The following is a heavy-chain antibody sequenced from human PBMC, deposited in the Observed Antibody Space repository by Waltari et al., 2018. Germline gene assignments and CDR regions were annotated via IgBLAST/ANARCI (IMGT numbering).Heavy chain of an antibody. V-gene: IGHV1-58*01. Sequence: QMQLVQSGPEVTKPGTSVKVSCKASGFTLTSSAVQGVRQARGQRLEWIGWIVVGSGNTNYAQKFQERVTITRDMSTSTAYMELSSLRSEDTAVYYCETYYYGSGSYLYFDYWGQGTLVTVSS. CDR1: GFTLTSSA. J-gene: IGHJ4*02. CDR3: ETYYYGSGSYLYFDY. CDR2: IVVGSGNT. D-gene: IGHD3-10*01.